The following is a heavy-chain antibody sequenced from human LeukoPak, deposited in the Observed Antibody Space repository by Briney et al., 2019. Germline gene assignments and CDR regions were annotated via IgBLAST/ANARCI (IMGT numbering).Heavy chain of an antibody. Sequence: GGSLRLSCAASGFTFSSYSMNWVRQAPGKGLEWVSSISSSSSYIYYADSVKGRFTISRDNAKNSLYLQMNSLRAEDTAVYYCARTIVVVPAAIGWEFDYWGQGTLVTVSS. CDR1: GFTFSSYS. D-gene: IGHD2-2*01. V-gene: IGHV3-21*01. J-gene: IGHJ4*02. CDR3: ARTIVVVPAAIGWEFDY. CDR2: ISSSSSYI.